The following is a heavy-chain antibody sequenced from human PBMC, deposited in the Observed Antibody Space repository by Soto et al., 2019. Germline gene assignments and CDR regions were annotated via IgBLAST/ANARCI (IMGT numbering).Heavy chain of an antibody. CDR2: IYPGDSDT. D-gene: IGHD3-22*01. CDR1: GYSFTSYW. V-gene: IGHV5-51*01. CDR3: ARHKRNYYDSSGFYYGMHV. Sequence: GESLKISCKGSGYSFTSYWIGWVRQMPGKGLEWMGIIYPGDSDTRYSPSFQGQVTISADKSISTAYLQWSSLKASDTAMYYCARHKRNYYDSSGFYYGMHVWGQGTTVTVFS. J-gene: IGHJ6*02.